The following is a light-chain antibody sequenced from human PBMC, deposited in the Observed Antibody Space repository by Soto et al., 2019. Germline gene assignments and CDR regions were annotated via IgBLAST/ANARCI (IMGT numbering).Light chain of an antibody. CDR2: SAS. CDR1: QGIAKS. V-gene: IGKV1-27*01. Sequence: DIQMTQSPSSLSASVGYRVTITCRASQGIAKSLAWYQQKPGKAPKLLIYSASTLQSGVPSRFSGSGSGTDFTLTISSLQPEDVATYYCQKYNSAPWTFGQGTKVDIK. CDR3: QKYNSAPWT. J-gene: IGKJ1*01.